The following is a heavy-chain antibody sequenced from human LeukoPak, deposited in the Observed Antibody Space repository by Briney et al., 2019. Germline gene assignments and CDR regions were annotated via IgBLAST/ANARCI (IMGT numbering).Heavy chain of an antibody. D-gene: IGHD3-3*01. CDR2: IYNSGST. Sequence: PSETLSLTCTVSGGSISSGGYYWSWIRQHPGNGLEWIGYIYNSGSTYYNPSLKSRVTISVDTSKNQFSLKLSSVTAADTAVYYCARAIYRDDPGNNWFDPWGQGTLVTVSS. V-gene: IGHV4-31*03. J-gene: IGHJ5*02. CDR1: GGSISSGGYY. CDR3: ARAIYRDDPGNNWFDP.